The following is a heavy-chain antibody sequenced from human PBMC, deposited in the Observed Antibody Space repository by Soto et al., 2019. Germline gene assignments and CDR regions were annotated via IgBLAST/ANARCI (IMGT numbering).Heavy chain of an antibody. D-gene: IGHD2-8*01. Sequence: QVQLVESGGGVVQPGRSLRLSCAASGFTFSSYAMHWVRQAPGKRLEWVAVISYDGSNKYYADSMKGRFTIPRDNSKNTLYLQITSLRAEDTAVYYCARDLDTCTTFYYYCGLGVWGQGTTVTFS. CDR3: ARDLDTCTTFYYYCGLGV. J-gene: IGHJ6*02. V-gene: IGHV3-30-3*01. CDR2: ISYDGSNK. CDR1: GFTFSSYA.